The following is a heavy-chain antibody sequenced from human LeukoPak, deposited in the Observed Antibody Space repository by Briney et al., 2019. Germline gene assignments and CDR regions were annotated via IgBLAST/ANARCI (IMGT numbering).Heavy chain of an antibody. V-gene: IGHV4-34*01. CDR1: GGSLSGYY. CDR3: ASPGRELSFDS. J-gene: IGHJ4*02. Sequence: SETLSLTCAVYGGSLSGYYWSWIRQPPGKGLEWIGEINHSGSTNYNPSLKSRVTISVDTSKNQFSLKLSSVTAADTAVYYCASPGRELSFDSWGQGTLVTVSS. D-gene: IGHD1-26*01. CDR2: INHSGST.